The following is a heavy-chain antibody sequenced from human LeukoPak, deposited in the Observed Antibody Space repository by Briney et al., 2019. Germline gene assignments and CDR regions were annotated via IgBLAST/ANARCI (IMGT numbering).Heavy chain of an antibody. V-gene: IGHV4-4*07. CDR3: ARGFCGSTSCYSFDS. Sequence: SETLSLTCTVSGGSFNSYSWNWIRQPAGEGLEWIGRIYTTGSPNYSPSLKSRVTMSLDTSKNQFSLKLTSVTAADTAVYYCARGFCGSTSCYSFDSWGQGTLVIVSS. J-gene: IGHJ4*02. CDR1: GGSFNSYS. D-gene: IGHD2-2*01. CDR2: IYTTGSP.